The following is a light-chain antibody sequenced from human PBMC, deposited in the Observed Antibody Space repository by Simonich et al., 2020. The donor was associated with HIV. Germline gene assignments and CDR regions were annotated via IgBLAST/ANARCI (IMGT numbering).Light chain of an antibody. Sequence: DIVMTQSPVSLPVTPGEPASISCRSSQSLLHSNGNNCLHWYLQKPGQSPQLLIYLGSSRASGVPDRFSGSGSGTDFTLQISRVEAEDVGVYYCMQALQTPFTFGPGTKVDIK. J-gene: IGKJ3*01. V-gene: IGKV2-28*01. CDR3: MQALQTPFT. CDR2: LGS. CDR1: QSLLHSNGNNC.